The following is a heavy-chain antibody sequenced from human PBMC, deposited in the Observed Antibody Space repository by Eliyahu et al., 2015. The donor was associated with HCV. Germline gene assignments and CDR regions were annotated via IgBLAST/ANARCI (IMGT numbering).Heavy chain of an antibody. Sequence: EVQLLESGGGLVQPGGSLRLSCAASGFTFSSYAMSWVRQAPGKGLEWVSAISGSGGSTYYADSVKGRFTISRDNSKNTLYLQMNSLRAEDTAVYYCAKDPRGNGYCSGGSCDWGQGTLVTVSS. CDR1: GFTFSSYA. D-gene: IGHD2-15*01. CDR3: AKDPRGNGYCSGGSCD. J-gene: IGHJ4*02. V-gene: IGHV3-23*01. CDR2: ISGSGGST.